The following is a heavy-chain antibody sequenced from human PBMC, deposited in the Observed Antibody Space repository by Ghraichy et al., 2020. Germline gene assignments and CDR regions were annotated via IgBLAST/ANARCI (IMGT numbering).Heavy chain of an antibody. V-gene: IGHV3-7*01. Sequence: GGSLRLSCTASGFTFRNYCMSWVRQAPGKGLEWVANIKQDESEKYYVNSVKGRFTISRDNAKNSLYLQMNSLRAEDTAVYFCARDNFISVSDSKALCDYWGQGTQVTVSS. D-gene: IGHD2/OR15-2a*01. J-gene: IGHJ4*02. CDR1: GFTFRNYC. CDR3: ARDNFISVSDSKALCDY. CDR2: IKQDESEK.